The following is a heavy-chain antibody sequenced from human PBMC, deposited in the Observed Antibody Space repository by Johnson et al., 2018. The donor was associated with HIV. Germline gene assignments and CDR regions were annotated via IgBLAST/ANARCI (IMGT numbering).Heavy chain of an antibody. CDR1: GFTFSSYA. D-gene: IGHD6-19*01. V-gene: IGHV3-30*14. Sequence: QVQLVESGGGVVQPERSLRLSCAASGFTFSSYAMHWVRQAPGKGLEWVAVIWYDGSNKYYADSVKGRFTISRDMSKNTLYLQMNSLRAGDTVVDDCAGPYYCRGWYLEEGVDAFGIWGQGTMVTVSS. CDR2: IWYDGSNK. CDR3: AGPYYCRGWYLEEGVDAFGI. J-gene: IGHJ3*02.